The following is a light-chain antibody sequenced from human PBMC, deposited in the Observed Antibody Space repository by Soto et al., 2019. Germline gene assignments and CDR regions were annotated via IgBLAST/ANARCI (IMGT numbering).Light chain of an antibody. CDR1: SNDVGGYAY. CDR2: EVS. CDR3: CSYTGNTTPV. J-gene: IGLJ3*02. Sequence: QSALTQPASVSGSPGQSITISCTGTSNDVGGYAYVSWYQQYPGKAPKLVISEVSNRPSGVSHRFSGSRSGNTASLTICGLQAEDEADYHCCSYTGNTTPVFGGGTKLTVL. V-gene: IGLV2-14*01.